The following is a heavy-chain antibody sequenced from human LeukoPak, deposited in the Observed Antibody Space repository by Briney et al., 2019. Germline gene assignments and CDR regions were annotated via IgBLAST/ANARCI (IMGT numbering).Heavy chain of an antibody. CDR1: GFTFSSFW. CDR2: IKQDGSGK. V-gene: IGHV3-7*01. Sequence: GGSLSLSCAASGFTFSSFWMSWVRQAPGKGLEWVANIKQDGSGKYYVDSVKGRFTISRDNSKNTLYLQMNSLRAEDTAVYYCARAPRGSLSGSYFQHWGQGTLVTVSS. J-gene: IGHJ1*01. CDR3: ARAPRGSLSGSYFQH. D-gene: IGHD3-22*01.